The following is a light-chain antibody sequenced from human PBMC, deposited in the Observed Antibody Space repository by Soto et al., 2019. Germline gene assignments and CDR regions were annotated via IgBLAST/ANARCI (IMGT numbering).Light chain of an antibody. V-gene: IGLV1-40*01. CDR1: SSNIGAGYD. CDR2: GNS. Sequence: SSSNIGAGYDVHWYQQLPGTAPKLLIYGNSNRPSGVPDRFSGSKSGTSASLAITGLQAEDEADYYCQSYDSSLSGHYVFGPGTKVTVL. CDR3: QSYDSSLSGHYV. J-gene: IGLJ1*01.